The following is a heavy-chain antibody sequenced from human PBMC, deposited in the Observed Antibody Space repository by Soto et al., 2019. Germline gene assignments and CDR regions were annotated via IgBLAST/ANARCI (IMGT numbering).Heavy chain of an antibody. CDR3: ARAGTHSYSSLPFDY. J-gene: IGHJ4*02. Sequence: SETLSLTCTVSGGSISSGGYYWSWIRQHPGKGLEWIGYIYYSGSTYYNPSLKSRVTISVDTSKNQFSLKLSSVTAADTAVYYCARAGTHSYSSLPFDYWGQGTLVTVSS. V-gene: IGHV4-31*03. CDR2: IYYSGST. D-gene: IGHD6-6*01. CDR1: GGSISSGGYY.